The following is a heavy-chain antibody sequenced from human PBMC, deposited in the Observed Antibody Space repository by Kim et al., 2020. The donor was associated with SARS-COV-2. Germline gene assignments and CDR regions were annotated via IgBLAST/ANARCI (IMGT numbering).Heavy chain of an antibody. CDR3: ARDRGGYCGGDCYSGYFHP. D-gene: IGHD2-21*02. J-gene: IGHJ1*01. V-gene: IGHV3-48*02. Sequence: GGSLRLSCAASGFTFSSYSMNWVRQAPGKGLEWVSYISSSSGTIYYADSVKGRFTISRDNANNSLYLQMNSLRDEDTAVYYCARDRGGYCGGDCYSGYFHPWGQGTLVTVSS. CDR2: ISSSSGTI. CDR1: GFTFSSYS.